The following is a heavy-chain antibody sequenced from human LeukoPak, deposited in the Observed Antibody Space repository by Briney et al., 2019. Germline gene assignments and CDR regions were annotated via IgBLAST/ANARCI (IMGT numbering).Heavy chain of an antibody. V-gene: IGHV4-38-2*01. J-gene: IGHJ4*02. D-gene: IGHD4-17*01. CDR3: ARVRTTVTTDFDY. Sequence: SETLSLTCAVSGFSISSGYYWGWIRQPPGKGLECIGIIYHSGSTSYSPSLKSRVTISVDTSKNQLSLKLTSVPAADTAVYYCARVRTTVTTDFDYWGQGTLVTVSS. CDR2: IYHSGST. CDR1: GFSISSGYY.